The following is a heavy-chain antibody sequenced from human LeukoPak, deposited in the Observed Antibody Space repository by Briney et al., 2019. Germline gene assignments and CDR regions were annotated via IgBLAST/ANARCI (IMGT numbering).Heavy chain of an antibody. D-gene: IGHD3-3*02. CDR1: GFSFVDYG. V-gene: IGHV3-20*04. Sequence: GGSLRLSCATSGFSFVDYGLSWVRRAPGKGLEWLCAINYNGAITDYADSVKGRFTISRDNAKNSLYLRMDSLRAEDTALYYCARDRLGPSFSVSHFDLWGQGTLVTVSS. CDR3: ARDRLGPSFSVSHFDL. CDR2: INYNGAIT. J-gene: IGHJ4*02.